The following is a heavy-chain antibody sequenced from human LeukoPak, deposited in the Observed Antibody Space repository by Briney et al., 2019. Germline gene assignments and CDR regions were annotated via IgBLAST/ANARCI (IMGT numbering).Heavy chain of an antibody. V-gene: IGHV1-8*03. CDR2: MNPISGNT. J-gene: IGHJ4*02. CDR1: GYTFSNYD. Sequence: ASVKLSCKASGYTFSNYDINWVRQATGQGLEWMGWMNPISGNTGFAQTFKGRVTIPRNNAISTSYMEMSSLRSDDTAVYYCVRGAKCSGADCDSTKEYVYYFDYGGQGTRVSVFS. D-gene: IGHD6-25*01. CDR3: VRGAKCSGADCDSTKEYVYYFDY.